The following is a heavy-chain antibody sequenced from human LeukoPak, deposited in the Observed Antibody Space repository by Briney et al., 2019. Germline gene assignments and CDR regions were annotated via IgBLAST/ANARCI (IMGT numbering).Heavy chain of an antibody. CDR2: ISYDGSNK. V-gene: IGHV3-30-3*01. Sequence: GGSLRLSCAASGFTFSCYAMHWVRQAPGKGLEWVAVISYDGSNKYYADSVKGRFTISRDNSKNTLYLQMNSLRAEDTAVYYCARDHNYGSGSGFDYWGQGTLVTVSS. D-gene: IGHD3-10*01. CDR1: GFTFSCYA. CDR3: ARDHNYGSGSGFDY. J-gene: IGHJ4*02.